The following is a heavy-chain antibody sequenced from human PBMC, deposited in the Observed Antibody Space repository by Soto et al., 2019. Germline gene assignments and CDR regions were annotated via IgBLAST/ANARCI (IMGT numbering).Heavy chain of an antibody. CDR3: ARLSLDYYYDSSGYYQHYYGMDV. CDR2: IYPGDSDT. Sequence: GESLKISCKGSGYSFTSYWIGWVRQMPGKGLEWMGIIYPGDSDTRYSPSFQGQVTISADKSISTAYLQWSSLKAPDTDMYYCARLSLDYYYDSSGYYQHYYGMDVWGQGTTVTVS. V-gene: IGHV5-51*01. J-gene: IGHJ6*02. CDR1: GYSFTSYW. D-gene: IGHD3-22*01.